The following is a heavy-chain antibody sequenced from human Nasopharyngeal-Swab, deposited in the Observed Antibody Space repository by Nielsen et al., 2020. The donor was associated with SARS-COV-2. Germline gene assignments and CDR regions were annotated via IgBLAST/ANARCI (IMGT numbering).Heavy chain of an antibody. CDR2: ISSSGSTI. Sequence: GESLKISCAASGFTFSDYYMSWIRQAPGKGLEWVSYISSSGSTIYYADSVKGRFTISRDNAKNSLYLQMNSLRAEDTAVYYCARDRDVYGGNSEVVAFDIWGQGTMVTVSS. CDR1: GFTFSDYY. J-gene: IGHJ3*02. V-gene: IGHV3-11*04. D-gene: IGHD4-23*01. CDR3: ARDRDVYGGNSEVVAFDI.